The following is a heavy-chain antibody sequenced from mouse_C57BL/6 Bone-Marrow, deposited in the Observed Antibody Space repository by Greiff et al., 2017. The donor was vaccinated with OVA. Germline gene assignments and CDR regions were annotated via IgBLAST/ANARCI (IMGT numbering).Heavy chain of an antibody. CDR1: GYAFSSSW. D-gene: IGHD1-1*01. J-gene: IGHJ1*03. Sequence: QVQLQQSGPELVKPGASVKISCKASGYAFSSSWMNWVKQRPGKGLEWIGRIYPGDGDTNYNGKFKGKATLTADKSSSTAYTQLSSLTSEDSAVCFCARDYYYGSSHWYFDVWGTGTTVTVSS. CDR2: IYPGDGDT. CDR3: ARDYYYGSSHWYFDV. V-gene: IGHV1-82*01.